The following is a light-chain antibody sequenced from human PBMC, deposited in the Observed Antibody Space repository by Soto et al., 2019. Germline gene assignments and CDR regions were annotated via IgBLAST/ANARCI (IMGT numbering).Light chain of an antibody. J-gene: IGLJ1*01. Sequence: QSALTQPASVSGSPGQSITISCTGTSSDVGAYKYVSWYQQHPGKAPKVMIYEVSNRPSGVSNRFPGSKSGYTASLTISGLQAEDEADYFCSSYSSSSTLFVFGTGTKVTVL. CDR3: SSYSSSSTLFV. V-gene: IGLV2-14*01. CDR2: EVS. CDR1: SSDVGAYKY.